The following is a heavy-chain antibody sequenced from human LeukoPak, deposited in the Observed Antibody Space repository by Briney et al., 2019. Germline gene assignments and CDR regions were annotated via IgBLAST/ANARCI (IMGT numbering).Heavy chain of an antibody. Sequence: GGSLRLSCAGSGFTFSNFWMHWVRQVPGKGLVWVSRINTDGSSTNYADSVEGRFTISRDNAKNTLYLQMNSLRAEDTAVYYCARDRVTIAFDIWGQGTMVTVSS. J-gene: IGHJ3*02. CDR1: GFTFSNFW. V-gene: IGHV3-74*01. CDR2: INTDGSST. D-gene: IGHD3-10*01. CDR3: ARDRVTIAFDI.